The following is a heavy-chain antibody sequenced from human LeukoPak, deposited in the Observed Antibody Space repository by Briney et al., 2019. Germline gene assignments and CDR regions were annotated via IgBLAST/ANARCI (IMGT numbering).Heavy chain of an antibody. CDR1: GGSISSSSYY. CDR3: ARAEWERYPLPYFQH. J-gene: IGHJ1*01. Sequence: PSETLSLTCTVSGGSISSSSYYWGWIRQPPGKGLEWIGSIYYSGSTYYNPSLKSRVTISVDTSKNQFSLKLSSVTAADTAVYYCARAEWERYPLPYFQHWGQGTLVTVSS. CDR2: IYYSGST. V-gene: IGHV4-39*07. D-gene: IGHD1-26*01.